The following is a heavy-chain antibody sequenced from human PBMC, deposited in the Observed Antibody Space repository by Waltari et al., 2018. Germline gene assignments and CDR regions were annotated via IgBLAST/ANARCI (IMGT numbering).Heavy chain of an antibody. J-gene: IGHJ4*02. CDR2: IIPIFGTA. CDR3: AREYYDILTGQYFDY. V-gene: IGHV1-69*05. CDR1: GGTFSSYA. D-gene: IGHD3-9*01. Sequence: QVQLVQSGAEVKKPGSSVKVSCKASGGTFSSYAISWVRQAPGQGREWMGGIIPIFGTANYAQKFQGRVTITTDESTSTAYMELSSLRSEDTAVYYCAREYYDILTGQYFDYWGQGTLVTVSS.